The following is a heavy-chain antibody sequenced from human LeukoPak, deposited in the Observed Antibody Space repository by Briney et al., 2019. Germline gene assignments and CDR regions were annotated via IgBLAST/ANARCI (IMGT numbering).Heavy chain of an antibody. J-gene: IGHJ4*02. CDR2: IYYSGST. V-gene: IGHV4-39*01. D-gene: IGHD1-1*01. CDR1: GGSISSSSYY. Sequence: SETLSLTCTVYGGSISSSSYYWGWIRQPPGKGLEWIGSIYYSGSTYYNPSLKSRVTISVDTSKNQFSLKLSSVTAADTAVYYCARHDGLERSVFDYWGQGTLVTVSS. CDR3: ARHDGLERSVFDY.